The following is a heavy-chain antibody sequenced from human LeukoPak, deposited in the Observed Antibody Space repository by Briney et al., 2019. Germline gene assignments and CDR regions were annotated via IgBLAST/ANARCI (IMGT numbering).Heavy chain of an antibody. CDR3: ANQLQEAVAVTGGDY. D-gene: IGHD6-19*01. J-gene: IGHJ4*02. V-gene: IGHV4-59*08. Sequence: SETLSLTCTVSGGSISSYYWSWIRQPPGKGLEWIGYIYYSGSTNYNPSLKSRVTISVDTSKNQFSLKLSSVTAADTAVYYCANQLQEAVAVTGGDYWGQGALLTVSS. CDR1: GGSISSYY. CDR2: IYYSGST.